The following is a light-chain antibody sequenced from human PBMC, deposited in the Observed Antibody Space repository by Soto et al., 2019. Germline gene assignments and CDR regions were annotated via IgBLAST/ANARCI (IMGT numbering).Light chain of an antibody. J-gene: IGKJ5*01. CDR1: QSVSSN. V-gene: IGKV3-15*01. CDR3: QQDNNPIT. CDR2: GAS. Sequence: EIVMTQSPATLSVSPGERATLSCRASQSVSSNFAWYQQKHGQAPRLLIYGASTRATGIPARFSGSGSGTEFTLPISRLQSDDFAVYYCQQDNNPITFGQGTRLEMK.